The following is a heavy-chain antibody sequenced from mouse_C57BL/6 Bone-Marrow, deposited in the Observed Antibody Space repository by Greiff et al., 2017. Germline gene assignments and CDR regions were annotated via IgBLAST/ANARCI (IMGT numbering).Heavy chain of an antibody. CDR3: TSCGSSYEAMDY. V-gene: IGHV14-4*01. CDR1: GFNIKDDY. Sequence: EVQLQQSGAELVRPGASVKLSCTASGFNIKDDYMHWVKQRPEQGLEWIGWIDPENGDTEYASKFQGKATITADKSSNTAYLQLSSLTSEDTAVYYCTSCGSSYEAMDYWGQGTSVTVSS. D-gene: IGHD1-1*01. J-gene: IGHJ4*01. CDR2: IDPENGDT.